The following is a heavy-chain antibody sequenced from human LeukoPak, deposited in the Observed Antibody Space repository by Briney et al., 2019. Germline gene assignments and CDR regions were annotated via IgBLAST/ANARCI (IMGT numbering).Heavy chain of an antibody. V-gene: IGHV4-39*01. D-gene: IGHD3-22*01. CDR3: ARGLAYYYDSSGYVIDY. J-gene: IGHJ4*02. CDR2: IYYSGST. CDR1: GGSISSYY. Sequence: SETLSLTCTVSGGSISSYYWGWIRQPPGKGLEWIGSIYYSGSTYYNPSLKSRVTISVDTSKNQFSLKLSSVTAADTAVYYCARGLAYYYDSSGYVIDYWGQGTLVTVSS.